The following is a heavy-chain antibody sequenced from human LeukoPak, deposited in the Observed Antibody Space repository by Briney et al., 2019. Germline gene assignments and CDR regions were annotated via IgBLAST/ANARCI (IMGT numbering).Heavy chain of an antibody. CDR2: ICYSGST. D-gene: IGHD3-10*01. CDR3: ARYASGSSQGYFDY. J-gene: IGHJ4*02. Sequence: PSETLSLTCTVSGGSISSGTYCWSWIRQHPGKGLEWIAYICYSGSTYYSSSLKSRVTMSVDSSESQFSLKLSSLTAADTAVYYCARYASGSSQGYFDYWGQGTLVTVSS. V-gene: IGHV4-31*03. CDR1: GGSISSGTYC.